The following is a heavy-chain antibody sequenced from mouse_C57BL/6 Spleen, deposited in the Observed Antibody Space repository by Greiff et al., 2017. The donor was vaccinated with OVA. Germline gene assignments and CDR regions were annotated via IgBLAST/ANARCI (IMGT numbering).Heavy chain of an antibody. CDR3: ARSTITTVVAGFDY. V-gene: IGHV1-55*01. CDR2: IYPGSGST. CDR1: GYTFTSYW. J-gene: IGHJ2*01. D-gene: IGHD1-1*01. Sequence: VQLQQPGAELVKPGASVKMSCKASGYTFTSYWITWVKQRPGQGLEWIGDIYPGSGSTNYNEKFKSKATLTVDTSSSTAYMQLSSLTSEDSAVYYCARSTITTVVAGFDYWGQGTTLTVSS.